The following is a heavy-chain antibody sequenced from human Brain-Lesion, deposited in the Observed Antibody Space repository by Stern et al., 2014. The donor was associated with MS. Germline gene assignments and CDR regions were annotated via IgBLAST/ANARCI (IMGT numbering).Heavy chain of an antibody. J-gene: IGHJ5*02. CDR2: IHYSGNT. V-gene: IGHV4-39*01. D-gene: IGHD2-15*01. CDR3: AGEEDIRYCSGGSCTGNWFDP. CDR1: GGSVSSTSYA. Sequence: VQLLESGPGLVKPSETLSLTCTVAGGSVSSTSYAWAWIRQPPGKGLEWIGTIHYSGNTYYSPSLKSRLTISLDTSKNQFPLQLRFVTAADTAVYYCAGEEDIRYCSGGSCTGNWFDPWGQGTLVTVSS.